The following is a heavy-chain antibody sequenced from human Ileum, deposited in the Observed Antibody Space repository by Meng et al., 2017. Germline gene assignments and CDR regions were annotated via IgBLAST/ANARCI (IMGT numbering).Heavy chain of an antibody. J-gene: IGHJ4*02. CDR2: MKSDGTTT. Sequence: EVQVAEFGGGLVHAGGFLRFSCAVSGFTVSSYWSHWVRHAPVKGLVWGFSMKSDGTTTDYADSVKGRFPISRDNAKNTRYLQMNSLRAEDTAVYYCARGGSSAWYWGQGALVTVSS. D-gene: IGHD6-19*01. V-gene: IGHV3-74*01. CDR3: ARGGSSAWY. CDR1: GFTVSSYW.